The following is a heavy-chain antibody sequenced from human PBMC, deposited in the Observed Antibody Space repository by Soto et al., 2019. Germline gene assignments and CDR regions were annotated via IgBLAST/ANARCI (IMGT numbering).Heavy chain of an antibody. D-gene: IGHD3-10*01. CDR3: ARVTYYASGSSINWFDP. V-gene: IGHV3-11*01. Sequence: QVQLVESGGGLVKPGGSLRLSCAASGFTFSDYYMSWIRQAPGKGLEWVSYISSSGSTIYYADSVKGRFTISRDNAKNSLDLQMTSLRAEDTAVYYCARVTYYASGSSINWFDPWGQGTLVTVSS. J-gene: IGHJ5*02. CDR1: GFTFSDYY. CDR2: ISSSGSTI.